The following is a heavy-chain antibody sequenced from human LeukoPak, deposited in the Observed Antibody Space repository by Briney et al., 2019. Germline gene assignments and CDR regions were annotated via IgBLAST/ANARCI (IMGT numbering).Heavy chain of an antibody. J-gene: IGHJ6*02. D-gene: IGHD3-10*01. CDR1: GGSISSYY. Sequence: PSETLSLTCTVSGGSISSYYWSWIRQPAGKGLEWIGRIYTSGSTNYNPSLKGRVTMSVDTSKNQFSLRLSSVTATDTAVYYCARAPYYYGSGTPSYYYGMDVWGQGTTVTVSS. V-gene: IGHV4-4*07. CDR2: IYTSGST. CDR3: ARAPYYYGSGTPSYYYGMDV.